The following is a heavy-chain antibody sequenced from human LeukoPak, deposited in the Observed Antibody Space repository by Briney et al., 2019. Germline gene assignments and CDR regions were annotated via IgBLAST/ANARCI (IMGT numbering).Heavy chain of an antibody. J-gene: IGHJ3*02. CDR1: GFTFSDYY. D-gene: IGHD6-13*01. CDR2: ISSSSSYT. Sequence: GGSLRLSCAASGFTFSDYYMSWIRQAPGKGQEWVSYISSSSSYTNYADSVKGRFTISRDNAKNSLYLQMNSLRAEDTAVYYCAREESIAAAPGAFDIWGQGTMVTVSS. V-gene: IGHV3-11*06. CDR3: AREESIAAAPGAFDI.